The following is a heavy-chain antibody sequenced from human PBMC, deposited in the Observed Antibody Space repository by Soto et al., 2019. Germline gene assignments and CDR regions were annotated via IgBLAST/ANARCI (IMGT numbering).Heavy chain of an antibody. CDR1: GGSFSGYY. Sequence: QVQLQQWGAGLLKPSETLSLTCAVYGGSFSGYYWSWIRQPPGKGLEWIGEINHSGSTNYNPSLKRRVTISVDTSKNQFSLKLSSVTAADTAVYYCARGHPPPTSSSFWFDPWGQGTLVTVSS. CDR3: ARGHPPPTSSSFWFDP. CDR2: INHSGST. V-gene: IGHV4-34*01. D-gene: IGHD6-6*01. J-gene: IGHJ5*02.